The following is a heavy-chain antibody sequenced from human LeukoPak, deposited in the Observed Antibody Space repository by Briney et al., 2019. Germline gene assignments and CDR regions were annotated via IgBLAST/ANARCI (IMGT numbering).Heavy chain of an antibody. D-gene: IGHD1-26*01. V-gene: IGHV4-61*02. CDR1: GGSISSGSYY. CDR2: IYTSGST. CDR3: ARHAGIVGATTFNY. J-gene: IGHJ4*02. Sequence: SETLSLTCTVSGGSISSGSYYWSWIRQPAGKGLEWIGRIYTSGSTNYNPSLKSRVTISVDTSKNQFSLKLSSVTAADTAVYYCARHAGIVGATTFNYWGQGTLVTVSS.